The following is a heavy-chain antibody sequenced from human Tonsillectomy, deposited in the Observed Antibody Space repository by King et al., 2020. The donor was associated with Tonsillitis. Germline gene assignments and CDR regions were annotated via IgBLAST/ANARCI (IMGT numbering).Heavy chain of an antibody. V-gene: IGHV1-69*01. D-gene: IGHD5-12*01. CDR3: ARDSSGYDYPTEYFQH. J-gene: IGHJ1*01. CDR2: IIPIFGTA. CDR1: GGTFSSYA. Sequence: QLVQSGAEVKKPGSSVKVSCKASGGTFSSYAISWVRQAPGQGLEWMGGIIPIFGTANYAQKFQGRVTITADESTSTPYMELSSLRSEDTAVYYCARDSSGYDYPTEYFQHWGQGTLVTVSS.